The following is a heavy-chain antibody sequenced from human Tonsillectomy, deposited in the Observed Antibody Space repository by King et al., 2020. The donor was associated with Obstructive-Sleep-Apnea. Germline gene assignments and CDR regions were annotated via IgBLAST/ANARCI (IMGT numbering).Heavy chain of an antibody. CDR1: GGSISLYY. D-gene: IGHD3-10*01. V-gene: IGHV4-59*08. Sequence: QLQESGPGLVKPSETLSLTCTVSGGSISLYYWSWTRQPPGKGLEGIGYIYYTGNTNYNPSLKSRVRVSIDTSKNQFALKVNYVTAADTAVYYCARQTGHYYCMDVWGQGTTVTVSS. J-gene: IGHJ6*02. CDR3: ARQTGHYYCMDV. CDR2: IYYTGNT.